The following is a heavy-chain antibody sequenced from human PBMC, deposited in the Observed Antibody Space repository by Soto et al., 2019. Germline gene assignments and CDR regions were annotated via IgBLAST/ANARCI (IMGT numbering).Heavy chain of an antibody. CDR3: ATSDIVVVPAAIGWFDP. CDR1: GFTFSSYA. D-gene: IGHD2-2*01. Sequence: PGGSLRLSCADSGFTFSSYAMSWVRQAPWKGLEWVSAISGSGGSTYYADSVKGRFTISRDNSKNTLYLQMNSLRAEDTAVYYCATSDIVVVPAAIGWFDPWGQGTLVTVSS. CDR2: ISGSGGST. V-gene: IGHV3-23*01. J-gene: IGHJ5*02.